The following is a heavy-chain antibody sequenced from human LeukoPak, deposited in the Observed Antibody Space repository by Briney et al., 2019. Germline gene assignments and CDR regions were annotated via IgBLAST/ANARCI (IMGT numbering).Heavy chain of an antibody. Sequence: GASVKVSCKASGYTFTSYDINWVRQATGQGLEWMGWMNPNRGNTGYAQKFQGRVTMTRNTSISTAYMELSSLRSEDTAVYYCARGMSPDIVVVPAAWDYYYYYGMDVWGQGTTVTVSS. D-gene: IGHD2-2*01. CDR1: GYTFTSYD. CDR2: MNPNRGNT. J-gene: IGHJ6*02. V-gene: IGHV1-8*01. CDR3: ARGMSPDIVVVPAAWDYYYYYGMDV.